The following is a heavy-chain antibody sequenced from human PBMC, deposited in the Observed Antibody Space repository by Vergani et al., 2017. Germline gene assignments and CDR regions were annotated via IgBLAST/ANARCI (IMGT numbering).Heavy chain of an antibody. V-gene: IGHV4-39*01. D-gene: IGHD2-15*01. CDR1: GGSISSSSYY. J-gene: IGHJ4*02. Sequence: QLQLQESGPGLVKPSETLSLTCTVSGGSISSSSYYWGWIRQPPGKGLEWIGSIYYSGSTYYNPSLKSRITISVDTSKNQFPLKLSSVTAADTAVYYCARSGYCSGGSCYSFDYWGQGTLVTVSS. CDR2: IYYSGST. CDR3: ARSGYCSGGSCYSFDY.